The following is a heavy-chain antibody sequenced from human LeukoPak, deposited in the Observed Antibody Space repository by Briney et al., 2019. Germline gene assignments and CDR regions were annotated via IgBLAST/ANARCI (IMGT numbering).Heavy chain of an antibody. V-gene: IGHV1-18*01. Sequence: ASVKVSCKASGYTFASYGISWVRQAPGQGLEWMGWISAYNGNTNYAQKLQGRVTMTTDTSTSTAYMELRSLRSDDTAVYYCARDERIAVAGPFDYWGQGTLVTVSS. CDR1: GYTFASYG. D-gene: IGHD6-19*01. CDR2: ISAYNGNT. J-gene: IGHJ4*02. CDR3: ARDERIAVAGPFDY.